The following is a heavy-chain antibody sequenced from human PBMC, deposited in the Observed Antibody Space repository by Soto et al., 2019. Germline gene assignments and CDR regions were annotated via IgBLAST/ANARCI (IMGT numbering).Heavy chain of an antibody. CDR2: IYYSGST. CDR1: GGSVSSGSYY. J-gene: IGHJ5*02. D-gene: IGHD6-19*01. V-gene: IGHV4-61*01. CDR3: ARVTIAVADNTNWFDP. Sequence: PSETLSLTCTVSGGSVSSGSYYWSWIRQPPGKGLEWIGYIYYSGSTNYNPSLKSRVTISVDTSKNQFSLKLSSVTAADTAVYYCARVTIAVADNTNWFDPWGQGTLVTVYS.